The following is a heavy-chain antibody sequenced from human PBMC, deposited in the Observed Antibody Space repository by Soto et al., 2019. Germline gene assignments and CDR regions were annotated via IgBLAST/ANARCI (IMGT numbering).Heavy chain of an antibody. Sequence: QVQLVQSGAEVKKTGASVMVSCKASGFTFTNYAMHWVRQAPGQGLEWMGWINAGNSNTKYSEKFQGRVTIIRDTSASTAYMALRSLRSEDTAVYYCARDPQTGDAVHAFDMWGQGTMVTVSS. D-gene: IGHD7-27*01. J-gene: IGHJ3*02. CDR2: INAGNSNT. CDR3: ARDPQTGDAVHAFDM. CDR1: GFTFTNYA. V-gene: IGHV1-3*01.